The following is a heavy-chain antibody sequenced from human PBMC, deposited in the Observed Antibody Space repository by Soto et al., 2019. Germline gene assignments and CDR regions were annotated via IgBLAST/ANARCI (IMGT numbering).Heavy chain of an antibody. CDR3: ARDQEAGSFFPYYYGMDV. CDR1: GFTFSSYE. Sequence: GGSLRLSCAPSGFTFSSYEMSWVRQAPGKGLERVSYISSRGSTIYYADSVRGRLTISRDNAKNSLYLQMDSLRAEDTAVYYCARDQEAGSFFPYYYGMDVWGQGTTVTVSS. J-gene: IGHJ6*02. V-gene: IGHV3-48*03. D-gene: IGHD6-13*01. CDR2: ISSRGSTI.